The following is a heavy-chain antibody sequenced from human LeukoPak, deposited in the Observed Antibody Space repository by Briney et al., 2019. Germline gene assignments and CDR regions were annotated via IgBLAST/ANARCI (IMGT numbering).Heavy chain of an antibody. Sequence: SETLSLTCSVSGASISSYYWSWIRPPPGKGLEWIGYIDYSGSTNYSPSLKSRVTISADTSKNQFSLKLTSLTAADTALYFCARHYSSDPFDYWGQGTLVTVSS. D-gene: IGHD2-21*01. J-gene: IGHJ4*02. CDR1: GASISSYY. CDR2: IDYSGST. V-gene: IGHV4-59*08. CDR3: ARHYSSDPFDY.